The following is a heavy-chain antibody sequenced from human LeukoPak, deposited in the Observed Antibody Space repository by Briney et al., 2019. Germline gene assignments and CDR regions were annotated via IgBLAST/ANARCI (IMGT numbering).Heavy chain of an antibody. CDR3: ARGWAPRGQKSCFDY. D-gene: IGHD1-26*01. Sequence: SETLSLTCTVSGGSIGIYYWTWIRQSAGKGLEWLGRMHASGDFNYNPFRKSRVTMSVDTSKNQFSLNLNSVTAADTAVYYCARGWAPRGQKSCFDYWGRGTLVTVSS. CDR2: MHASGDF. J-gene: IGHJ4*02. CDR1: GGSIGIYY. V-gene: IGHV4-4*07.